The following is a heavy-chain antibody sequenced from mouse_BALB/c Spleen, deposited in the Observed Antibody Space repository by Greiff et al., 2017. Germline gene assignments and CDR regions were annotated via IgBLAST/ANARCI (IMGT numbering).Heavy chain of an antibody. CDR2: IWAGGST. V-gene: IGHV2-9*02. Sequence: VQLKESGPGLVAPSQSLSITCTVSGFSLTSYGVHWVRQPPGKGLEWLGVIWAGGSTNYNSALMSRLSIIKDNSKSQVFLKMSSLQTDDTAMYYCARVYRYDEAWFAYWGQGTLVTVSA. J-gene: IGHJ3*01. CDR3: ARVYRYDEAWFAY. D-gene: IGHD2-14*01. CDR1: GFSLTSYG.